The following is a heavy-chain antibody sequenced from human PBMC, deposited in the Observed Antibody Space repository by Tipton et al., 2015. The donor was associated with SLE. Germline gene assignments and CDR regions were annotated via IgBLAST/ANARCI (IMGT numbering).Heavy chain of an antibody. J-gene: IGHJ4*02. CDR3: ARLVGGYDILTGYYQRYFDY. CDR2: IYYRGRT. D-gene: IGHD3-9*01. CDR1: GDSISSSSNY. V-gene: IGHV4-39*01. Sequence: TLSLTCTVSGDSISSSSNYWGWIRQPPGKGLVGVGRIYYRGRTNYNPSLKSRFTISVDTSKNQFSLKVTSVTAADTAVYYFARLVGGYDILTGYYQRYFDYWGQGTLVTVSS.